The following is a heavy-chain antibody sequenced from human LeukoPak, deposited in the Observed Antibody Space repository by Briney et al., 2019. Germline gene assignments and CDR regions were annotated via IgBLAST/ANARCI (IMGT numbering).Heavy chain of an antibody. CDR3: ARDCSGGSCYGAFDI. J-gene: IGHJ3*02. V-gene: IGHV4-30-4*08. D-gene: IGHD2-15*01. CDR2: IYDSGST. Sequence: SSETLSLTCTVSGGSISSNSYYWGWIRQPPGKGLEWIGYIYDSGSTYYNPSLKSRITISVDTSENRFSLKLSSVTATDTAVYYCARDCSGGSCYGAFDIWGQGTMVTVSS. CDR1: GGSISSNSYY.